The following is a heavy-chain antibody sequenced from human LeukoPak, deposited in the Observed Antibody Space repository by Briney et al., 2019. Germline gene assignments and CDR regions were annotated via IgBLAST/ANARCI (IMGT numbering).Heavy chain of an antibody. CDR2: IYSGGST. J-gene: IGHJ4*02. CDR1: GFTVSSNY. V-gene: IGHV3-53*01. CDR3: ARESMTAVTTGYFHD. Sequence: GGSLRLSCAASGFTVSSNYMSWVRQAPGKGLEWVSVIYSGGSTFCADSVKGRFTISRDNSKNTLYLQMNSLRAEDTAVYYCARESMTAVTTGYFHDWGQGTLVTVSS. D-gene: IGHD4-17*01.